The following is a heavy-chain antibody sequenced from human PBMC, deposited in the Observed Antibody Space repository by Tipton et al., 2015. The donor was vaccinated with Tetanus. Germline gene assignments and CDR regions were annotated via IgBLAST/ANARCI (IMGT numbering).Heavy chain of an antibody. CDR1: GGSLSSGTFY. J-gene: IGHJ5*02. CDR2: IYYNGNT. CDR3: ARSADNWFDP. Sequence: VKPSETLSLTCSLSGGSLSSGTFYWDWIRQRPGKGLEWIGNIYYNGNTLENPSVKGRVTLSLDKSKNQFSLKLRSVTAADTAIYYCARSADNWFDPWGQGILVTVSS. V-gene: IGHV4-39*01.